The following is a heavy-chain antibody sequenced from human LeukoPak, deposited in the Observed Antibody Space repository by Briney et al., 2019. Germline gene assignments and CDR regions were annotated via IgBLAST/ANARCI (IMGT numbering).Heavy chain of an antibody. Sequence: SETLSLTCTVSGGSISSYYWSWIRQPPGKGLEWIGYIYYSGSTNYNPSLKSRVTISVDTSKNQFSLKLSSVTAADTAVYYCAREYGYSSSWLVGGYFDYWGQETLVTVSS. J-gene: IGHJ4*02. CDR3: AREYGYSSSWLVGGYFDY. D-gene: IGHD6-13*01. V-gene: IGHV4-59*01. CDR2: IYYSGST. CDR1: GGSISSYY.